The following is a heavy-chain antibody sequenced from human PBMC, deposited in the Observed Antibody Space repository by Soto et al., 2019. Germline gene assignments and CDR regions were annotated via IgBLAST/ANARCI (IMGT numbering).Heavy chain of an antibody. J-gene: IGHJ4*02. Sequence: GRSLRLSCAASGFTFSTLAMSWVRQAPGKGLEWVSAVGDTGGGAYYADSVKGRFTISRDNSKNTLYLQMNSLRAEDTAVYYCAKEIGYGSPKFDYWGQGTLVTVSS. D-gene: IGHD3-10*01. CDR2: VGDTGGGA. CDR1: GFTFSTLA. CDR3: AKEIGYGSPKFDY. V-gene: IGHV3-23*01.